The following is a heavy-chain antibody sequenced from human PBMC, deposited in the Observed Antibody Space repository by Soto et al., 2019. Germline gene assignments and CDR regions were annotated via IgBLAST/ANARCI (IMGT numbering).Heavy chain of an antibody. CDR2: INHSGST. Sequence: SETLSLTCAVYGGSFSGYYWSWIRQPPGKGLEWIGEINHSGSTNYNPSLKSRVTISVDTSKNQFSLKLSSVTAADTAVYYCARARIQLWLRHDYYYGMDVWGQGTTVTVSS. D-gene: IGHD5-18*01. CDR3: ARARIQLWLRHDYYYGMDV. CDR1: GGSFSGYY. J-gene: IGHJ6*02. V-gene: IGHV4-34*01.